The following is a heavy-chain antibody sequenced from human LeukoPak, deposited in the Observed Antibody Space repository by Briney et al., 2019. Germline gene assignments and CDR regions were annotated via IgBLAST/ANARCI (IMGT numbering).Heavy chain of an antibody. J-gene: IGHJ3*02. CDR1: GGSISSYY. CDR3: ARQYEEDI. V-gene: IGHV4-59*08. Sequence: SETLSLTCTASGGSISSYYWSWLRQPPGKGLEWIGYIYYSGSTNYNPSLKSRVTISVDTSKNQFPLKLSSVTAADTAVYYCARQYEEDIWGQGTMVTVSS. D-gene: IGHD3-16*01. CDR2: IYYSGST.